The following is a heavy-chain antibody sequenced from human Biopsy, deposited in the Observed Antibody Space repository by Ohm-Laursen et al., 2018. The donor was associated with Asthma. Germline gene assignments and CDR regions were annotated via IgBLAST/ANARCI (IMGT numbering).Heavy chain of an antibody. D-gene: IGHD5-12*01. V-gene: IGHV1-69*15. CDR3: ARGYSGSDRIVYYYSGLEV. CDR1: GGTFSSNS. J-gene: IGHJ6*02. CDR2: IIPIFGPT. Sequence: SSVKVSCKASGGTFSSNSINWVRQAPGQGLEWMGRIIPIFGPTNYAQKFQGRVTISADDSTSTAYMELRSLSSEDTAVYYCARGYSGSDRIVYYYSGLEVWGQGITVTVSS.